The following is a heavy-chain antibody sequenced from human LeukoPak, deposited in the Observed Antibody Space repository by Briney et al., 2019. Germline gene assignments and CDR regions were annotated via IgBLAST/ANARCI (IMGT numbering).Heavy chain of an antibody. D-gene: IGHD2-2*01. V-gene: IGHV1-2*02. CDR3: ARGERGGLGYCSSTSCYGLGAFDI. CDR2: INPNSGGT. Sequence: GASVKVSCKASGYTFTGYYMHWVRQAPGQGLEWMGWINPNSGGTNYAQKFQGRVTMTRDTSISTAYMELSRLRSDDMAVYYCARGERGGLGYCSSTSCYGLGAFDIWGQGTMVTVSS. CDR1: GYTFTGYY. J-gene: IGHJ3*02.